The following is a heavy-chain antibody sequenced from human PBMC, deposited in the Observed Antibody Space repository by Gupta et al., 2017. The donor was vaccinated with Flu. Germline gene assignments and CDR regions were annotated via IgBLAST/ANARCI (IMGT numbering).Heavy chain of an antibody. V-gene: IGHV3-11*01. Sequence: SWVRQAQRKGLDWVSYISRTGANAYYADSVKGRFPVPRDNAKKSGFLQLGSLRSEDTATYYCGIDRGDPVGGNYYFSMDVGGKG. D-gene: IGHD2-21*02. CDR3: GIDRGDPVGGNYYFSMDV. CDR2: ISRTGANA. J-gene: IGHJ6*03.